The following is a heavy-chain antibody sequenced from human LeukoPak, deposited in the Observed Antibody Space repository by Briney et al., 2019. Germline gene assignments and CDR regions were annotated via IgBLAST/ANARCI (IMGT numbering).Heavy chain of an antibody. CDR2: MKPESGKT. CDR1: GYSFTDYY. CDR3: ATEVTD. V-gene: IGHV1-2*02. D-gene: IGHD5-18*01. Sequence: ASVKVSCKASGYSFTDYYLHWVRQAPGQGLEWMGWMKPESGKTGTAQRFQGRVTLTRDTSISTAYMELSRLRSDDTAVYYCATEVTDWGQGTLVTVSS. J-gene: IGHJ4*02.